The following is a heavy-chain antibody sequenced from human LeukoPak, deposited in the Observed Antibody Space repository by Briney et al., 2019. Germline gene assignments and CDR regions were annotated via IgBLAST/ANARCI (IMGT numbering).Heavy chain of an antibody. D-gene: IGHD3-9*01. Sequence: PGGSLRLSCAASGFTFNDYARHWVRQAPGKGLEWVSGISWNSGSIGYADSVKGRFTISRDNAKNSLYLQMNSLRAEDTALYYCAKERPRGDILTGFDYWGQGTLVTVSS. J-gene: IGHJ4*02. CDR1: GFTFNDYA. CDR2: ISWNSGSI. CDR3: AKERPRGDILTGFDY. V-gene: IGHV3-9*01.